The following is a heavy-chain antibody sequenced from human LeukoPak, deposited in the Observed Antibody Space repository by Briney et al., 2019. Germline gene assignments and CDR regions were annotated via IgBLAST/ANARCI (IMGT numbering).Heavy chain of an antibody. D-gene: IGHD3-3*01. CDR2: IYTSGSA. Sequence: PSETLSLTCTVSGGSISSGIYYWSWIRQPAGKGLEWIGRIYTSGSASYNASLKSRVTISLDTSKNQFSLKLTSVTAADTAVYYCARQWSGYSYYFDYWGQGTLVSVSS. J-gene: IGHJ4*02. CDR1: GGSISSGIYY. V-gene: IGHV4-61*02. CDR3: ARQWSGYSYYFDY.